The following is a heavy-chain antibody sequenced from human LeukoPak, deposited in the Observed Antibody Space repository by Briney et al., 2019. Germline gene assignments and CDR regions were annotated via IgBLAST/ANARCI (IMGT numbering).Heavy chain of an antibody. CDR3: VRDTITYDIFTGSPDY. Sequence: GGSLRLSCAASGFTFSDSWMSWVRQAPGRGLEWVANIKEDGSAKYYVDSVKGRFTISRDNSGNTLFLQMNSLGAEDTAVYYCVRDTITYDIFTGSPDYWGQGTLVIVSS. V-gene: IGHV3-7*01. CDR2: IKEDGSAK. CDR1: GFTFSDSW. D-gene: IGHD3-9*01. J-gene: IGHJ4*02.